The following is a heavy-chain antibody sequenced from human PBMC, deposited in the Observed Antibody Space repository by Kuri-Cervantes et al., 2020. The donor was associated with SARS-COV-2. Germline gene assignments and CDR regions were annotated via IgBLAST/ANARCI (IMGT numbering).Heavy chain of an antibody. V-gene: IGHV4-34*09. CDR3: ARDGPRYYFDY. J-gene: IGHJ4*02. CDR1: DGSFSGYY. Sequence: SCAVYDGSFSGYYWSWIRQPPGKGLEWIGEINHSGSTNYNPSLKSRVTISVDTSKNRFSLKLSSVTAADTAVYYCARDGPRYYFDYWGQGTLVTVSS. CDR2: INHSGST.